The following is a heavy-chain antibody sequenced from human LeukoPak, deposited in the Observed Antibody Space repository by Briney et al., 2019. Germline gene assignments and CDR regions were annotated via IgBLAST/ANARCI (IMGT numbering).Heavy chain of an antibody. Sequence: GRSLTLSWAASGFSFSSYEMNWVSQAPGKGLEWVSYISSSGSIIYYADSVKGRFTHSRDNANNSLYLQMNSRRAEDAAVYYCARDRNYGTKYWGQGTLVTVSS. CDR2: ISSSGSII. CDR1: GFSFSSYE. J-gene: IGHJ4*02. V-gene: IGHV3-48*03. D-gene: IGHD3-10*01. CDR3: ARDRNYGTKY.